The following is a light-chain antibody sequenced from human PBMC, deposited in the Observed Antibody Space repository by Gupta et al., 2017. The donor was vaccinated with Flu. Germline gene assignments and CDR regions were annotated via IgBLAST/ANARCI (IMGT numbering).Light chain of an antibody. CDR1: SSDVGGYNY. CDR3: CSYGGSKF. Sequence: QSALTQPPSASGSPGQSVIISFTGTSSDVGGYNYVSWYQQHPGKAPKLIIYEVNKRPSGVPDRFSGSKSGNTASLTVSGLLAEDEADYYCCSYGGSKFFGGGTKLTVL. J-gene: IGLJ2*01. CDR2: EVN. V-gene: IGLV2-8*01.